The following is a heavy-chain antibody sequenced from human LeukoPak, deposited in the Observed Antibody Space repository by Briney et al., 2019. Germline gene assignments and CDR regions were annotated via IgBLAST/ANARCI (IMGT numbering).Heavy chain of an antibody. D-gene: IGHD2-2*01. J-gene: IGHJ5*02. Sequence: PSETLSLTCAVYGWSFNDYYWNWIRQPPGKGLEWIGEINARGDTNYNPSLKSRVTISVDTSKKQFSLRLTSMIAAATALYYCARGQVPAARGYNWFDPWGQGTLVTVSS. CDR3: ARGQVPAARGYNWFDP. CDR1: GWSFNDYY. CDR2: INARGDT. V-gene: IGHV4-34*01.